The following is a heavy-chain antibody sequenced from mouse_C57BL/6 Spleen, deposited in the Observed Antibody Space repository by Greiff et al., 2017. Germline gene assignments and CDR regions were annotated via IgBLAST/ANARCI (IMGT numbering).Heavy chain of an antibody. Sequence: VQLQQSGPELVKPGASVKISCKASGYTFTDYYMNWVKQSHGKSLEWIGDINPNNGGTSYNQKFKGKATLTVDKSSSTAYMELRSLTSEDSAVYYWARSFITTVVDYYFDYWGQGTTLTVSS. D-gene: IGHD1-1*01. CDR3: ARSFITTVVDYYFDY. CDR1: GYTFTDYY. J-gene: IGHJ2*01. V-gene: IGHV1-26*01. CDR2: INPNNGGT.